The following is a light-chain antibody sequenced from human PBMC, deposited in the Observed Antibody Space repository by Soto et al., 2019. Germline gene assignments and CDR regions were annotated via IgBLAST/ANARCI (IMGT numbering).Light chain of an antibody. CDR2: AAS. V-gene: IGKV1-39*01. CDR1: ESISSY. J-gene: IGKJ5*01. CDR3: QQSYSTPIT. Sequence: DIQMTQSPSSLSASVGDRVTITCRAIESISSYLNWCQQKTGKAPKLLIYAASSLQSGVPSRFSGSGSGTDFTLTISSLQPEDFATYYCQQSYSTPITFGQGTRLEIK.